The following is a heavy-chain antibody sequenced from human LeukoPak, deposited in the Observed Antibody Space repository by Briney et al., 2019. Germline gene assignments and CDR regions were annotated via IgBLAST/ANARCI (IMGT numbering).Heavy chain of an antibody. CDR1: GFTVSSNY. CDR2: IYSGGST. D-gene: IGHD1-26*01. Sequence: GGSLRLSCAASGFTVSSNYMSWVRQAPGKGLEWVSVIYSGGSTYYSDSVKGRFTISRDNSKNTLYLQMNSLRAEDTAVYYCARYRSGSYSYFDYWGQGTLVTVSS. J-gene: IGHJ4*02. V-gene: IGHV3-53*01. CDR3: ARYRSGSYSYFDY.